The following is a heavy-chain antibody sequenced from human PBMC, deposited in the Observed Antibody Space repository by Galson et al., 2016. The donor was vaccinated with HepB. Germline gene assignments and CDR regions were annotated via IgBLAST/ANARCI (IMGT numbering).Heavy chain of an antibody. CDR1: GFTFSTYT. CDR2: INGAGGST. V-gene: IGHV3-23*01. CDR3: AKDRYWNRDFDY. J-gene: IGHJ4*02. D-gene: IGHD1-1*01. Sequence: SLRLSCAASGFTFSTYTMSWVRQAPGKGLEWVSGINGAGGSTYYADSVKGQFTISRDNSNNTLYLQMSSLKVEDTAMYYCAKDRYWNRDFDYWGQGTLVTVSS.